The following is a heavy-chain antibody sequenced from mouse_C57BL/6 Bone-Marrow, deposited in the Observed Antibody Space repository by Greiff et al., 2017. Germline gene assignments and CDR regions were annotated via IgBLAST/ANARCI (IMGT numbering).Heavy chain of an antibody. V-gene: IGHV1-82*01. CDR2: LYPGDGDT. CDR3: ARSVGRLLRRNYYAMDY. CDR1: GYAFSSSW. Sequence: QVQLKESGPELVKPGASVKISCKASGYAFSSSWMNWVKQRPGQGLEWLGRLYPGDGDTNYNGKFKGKATLTADTSSSTAYMQLSSLTSADSAVYFCARSVGRLLRRNYYAMDYWGQGTSVTVSS. J-gene: IGHJ4*01. D-gene: IGHD1-1*01.